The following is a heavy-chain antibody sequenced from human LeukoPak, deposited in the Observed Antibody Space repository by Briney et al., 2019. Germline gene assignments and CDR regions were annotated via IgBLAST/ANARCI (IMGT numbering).Heavy chain of an antibody. D-gene: IGHD3-22*01. CDR2: IRYDADNK. V-gene: IGHV3-30*02. CDR1: GSTFTAYG. J-gene: IGHJ4*02. CDR3: AKDLRYYYDSSGYLDY. Sequence: GGCLRLSCAASGSTFTAYGTHSVRQAPRKGLEWVAFIRYDADNKFYADSVKGRFTISRDNSKSTLYLQMNSLRAEDTAVYYCAKDLRYYYDSSGYLDYWGQGTLVTVSS.